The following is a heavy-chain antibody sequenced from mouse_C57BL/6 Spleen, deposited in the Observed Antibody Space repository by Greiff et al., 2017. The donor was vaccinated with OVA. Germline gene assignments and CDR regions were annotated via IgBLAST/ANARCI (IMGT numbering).Heavy chain of an antibody. V-gene: IGHV2-2*01. D-gene: IGHD2-3*01. J-gene: IGHJ3*01. CDR3: ARSDGYYAWFAY. CDR1: GFSLTSYG. Sequence: VKLVESGPGLVQPSQSLSIPCTVSGFSLTSYGVHWVRQSPGKGLECLGVIWSGGSTDYNAAFISRLSISKDNSKSQVFFKMNSLQADDTAIYYCARSDGYYAWFAYWGQGTLVTVSA. CDR2: IWSGGST.